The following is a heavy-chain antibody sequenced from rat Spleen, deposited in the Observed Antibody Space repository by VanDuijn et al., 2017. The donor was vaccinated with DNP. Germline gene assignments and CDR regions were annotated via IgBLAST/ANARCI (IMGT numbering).Heavy chain of an antibody. Sequence: QVQLKESGPGLVQPSQTLSLTCTVSGFSLTSNSVHWVRQPPGKGLEWVGAIWSGGSTDYNSALKSRLSISRDTSKSQVFLKMNSLQTEDTAIYFCTRSYNSGFDYWGQGVMVTVSS. D-gene: IGHD4-3*01. J-gene: IGHJ2*01. CDR2: IWSGGST. CDR3: TRSYNSGFDY. CDR1: GFSLTSNS. V-gene: IGHV2-1*01.